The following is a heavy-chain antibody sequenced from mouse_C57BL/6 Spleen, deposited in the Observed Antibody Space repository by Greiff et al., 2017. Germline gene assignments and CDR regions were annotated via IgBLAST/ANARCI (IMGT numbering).Heavy chain of an antibody. CDR1: GFNIKDDY. V-gene: IGHV14-4*01. Sequence: EVQLQQSGAELVRPGASVLLSCTASGFNIKDDYMHWVKQRPEQGLASIGWFDPENGDTEYASKFQGKATIAADTSSNTAYLQLSSLTSEDTAVDYCTTPYGNSDYFGYWGQGTTLTVSS. CDR3: TTPYGNSDYFGY. J-gene: IGHJ2*01. D-gene: IGHD2-1*01. CDR2: FDPENGDT.